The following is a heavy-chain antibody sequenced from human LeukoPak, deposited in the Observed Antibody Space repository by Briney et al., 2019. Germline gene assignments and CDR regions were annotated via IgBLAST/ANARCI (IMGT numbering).Heavy chain of an antibody. CDR3: ARDHYWLEYCINGVCQDSFDI. CDR2: IYGGGST. CDR1: GFTVSSNY. D-gene: IGHD2-8*01. Sequence: GGSLRLSCEASGFTVSSNYMSWVRQAPGKGLEWVSVIYGGGSTYYADSVKGRFTISRDTSKNTLYLQMNSLRAEDTAVYYCARDHYWLEYCINGVCQDSFDIWGQGTMVTVSS. J-gene: IGHJ3*02. V-gene: IGHV3-53*01.